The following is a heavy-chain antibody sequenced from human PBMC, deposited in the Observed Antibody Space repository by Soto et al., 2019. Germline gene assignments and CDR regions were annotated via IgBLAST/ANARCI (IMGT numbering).Heavy chain of an antibody. CDR1: GFTFSSYW. V-gene: IGHV3-7*05. Sequence: GGSLRLSCAASGFTFSSYWMSRVRQAPGKGLEWVANIKQDGSEKYYVDSVKGRFTISRDNAKNSLYLQMNSLRAEDTAVYYCAREGGYNWNDGLIGYWGQGTLVTVSS. CDR2: IKQDGSEK. CDR3: AREGGYNWNDGLIGY. D-gene: IGHD1-1*01. J-gene: IGHJ4*02.